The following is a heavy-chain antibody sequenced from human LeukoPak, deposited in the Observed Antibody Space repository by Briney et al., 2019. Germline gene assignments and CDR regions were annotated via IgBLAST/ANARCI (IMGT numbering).Heavy chain of an antibody. CDR1: VYTFTSYG. J-gene: IGHJ4*02. Sequence: ASVKVSCKASVYTFTSYGISWVRQAPGQGLEWMGWISAYNGNTNYAQKLQGRVTMTTDTSTSTAYMELRSLRSDDTAVYYCARDVGITMVRGYSALDYWGQGTLVTVSS. V-gene: IGHV1-18*01. D-gene: IGHD3-10*01. CDR3: ARDVGITMVRGYSALDY. CDR2: ISAYNGNT.